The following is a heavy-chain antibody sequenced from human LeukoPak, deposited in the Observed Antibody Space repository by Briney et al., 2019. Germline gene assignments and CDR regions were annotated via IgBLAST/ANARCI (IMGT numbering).Heavy chain of an antibody. J-gene: IGHJ4*02. V-gene: IGHV3-21*01. CDR1: GFTFSSYS. CDR3: ARDGGFGELFHDY. Sequence: GVSLRLSCAASGFTFSSYSMNWVRQAPGKGLEWVSSISSSSSYIYYADSVKGRFTISRDNAKNSLYLQMNSLRAEDTAVYYCARDGGFGELFHDYWGQGTLVTVSS. D-gene: IGHD3-10*01. CDR2: ISSSSSYI.